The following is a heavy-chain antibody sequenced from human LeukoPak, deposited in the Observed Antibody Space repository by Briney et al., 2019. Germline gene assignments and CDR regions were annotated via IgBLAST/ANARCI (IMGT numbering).Heavy chain of an antibody. CDR1: GGSISSYY. CDR2: IYTSGNT. D-gene: IGHD3-22*01. Sequence: PSETLSLTCTVSGGSISSYYWSWIRQPAGKGLEWIGRIYTSGNTSYNPSLKSRVTISVDKSKNQFSLKLSSVTAADTAVYCCARAGRYDSSGMGIFDYWGQGTLVTVSS. V-gene: IGHV4-4*07. CDR3: ARAGRYDSSGMGIFDY. J-gene: IGHJ4*02.